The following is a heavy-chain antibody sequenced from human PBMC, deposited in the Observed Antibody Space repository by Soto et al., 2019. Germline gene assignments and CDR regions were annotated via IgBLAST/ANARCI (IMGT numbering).Heavy chain of an antibody. Sequence: QVQLVESGGGVVQPGRSLRLSCAASEFTFSSHAMHWVRQAPGKGLEWVAVIAYDGSNKYYADSVKGRFTISRDNSKNRLYLQMNSLRAEDTAVYYCARRVGDYGGYYYYGMDVWGQGTTVTVSS. CDR3: ARRVGDYGGYYYYGMDV. CDR1: EFTFSSHA. D-gene: IGHD4-17*01. V-gene: IGHV3-30-3*01. CDR2: IAYDGSNK. J-gene: IGHJ6*02.